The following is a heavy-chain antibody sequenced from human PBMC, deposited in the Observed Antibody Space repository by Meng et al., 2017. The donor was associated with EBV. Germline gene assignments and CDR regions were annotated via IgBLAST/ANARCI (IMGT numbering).Heavy chain of an antibody. Sequence: ITLKEAGPSLVKPTPTLTLTCTFSGFSLSTSGVGVGWIRQPPGKALEWLALIYWDDDKRYSPSLKSRLTITKDTSKNQVVLTMTNMDPVDTATYYCAHRRDEYSSSWYGWFDPWGQGTLVTVSS. V-gene: IGHV2-5*02. J-gene: IGHJ5*02. D-gene: IGHD6-13*01. CDR3: AHRRDEYSSSWYGWFDP. CDR2: IYWDDDK. CDR1: GFSLSTSGVG.